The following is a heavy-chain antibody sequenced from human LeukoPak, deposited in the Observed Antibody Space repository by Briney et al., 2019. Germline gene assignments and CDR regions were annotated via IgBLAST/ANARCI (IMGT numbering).Heavy chain of an antibody. CDR2: IDSGGST. J-gene: IGHJ4*02. CDR1: GFTFNKYW. CDR3: ARDYGSGMYS. Sequence: GGSLRLSCAASGFTFNKYWMTWVRQAPGKGLQWVSIIDSGGSTYYADSVKGRFTISRDDSKNMLYLQMNSLRAEDTAVYYCARDYGSGMYSWGQGTLVTVSS. D-gene: IGHD3-10*01. V-gene: IGHV3-66*01.